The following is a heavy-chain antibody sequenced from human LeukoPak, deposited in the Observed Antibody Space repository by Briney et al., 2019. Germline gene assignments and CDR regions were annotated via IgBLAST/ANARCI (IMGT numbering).Heavy chain of an antibody. CDR2: VYHSGTT. J-gene: IGHJ4*02. V-gene: IGHV4-38-2*02. CDR1: DFSISSGYY. D-gene: IGHD6-6*01. CDR3: ARHPPTIEARYDY. Sequence: SETLSLTCTVSDFSISSGYYWGWIRQPPGKGLEWIGSVYHSGTTYYNPSLKSRVTISIDTSKNQFSLKLNSVTAADTAVYYCARHPPTIEARYDYWGQGTLVTVSS.